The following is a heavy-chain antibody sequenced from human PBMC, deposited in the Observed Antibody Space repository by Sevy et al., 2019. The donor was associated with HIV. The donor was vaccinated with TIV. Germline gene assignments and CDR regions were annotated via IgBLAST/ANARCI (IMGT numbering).Heavy chain of an antibody. CDR3: AGGWGVGDYVSQGMDV. CDR1: GYTFTSYD. V-gene: IGHV1-8*01. Sequence: ASVKDSCKASGYTFTSYDINWVRQATGQGLEWMGWMNPNSGNTGYAQKFQGRVTMTRNTSISTAYMELSSLRSEDTAVYYCAGGWGVGDYVSQGMDVWGQGTTVTVSS. J-gene: IGHJ6*02. CDR2: MNPNSGNT. D-gene: IGHD4-17*01.